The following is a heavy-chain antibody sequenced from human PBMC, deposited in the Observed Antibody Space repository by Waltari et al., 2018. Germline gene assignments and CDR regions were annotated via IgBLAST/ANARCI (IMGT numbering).Heavy chain of an antibody. CDR1: GGALDTYS. CDR3: ARVANSGYDDRGHFDF. Sequence: QVQLLESGPGLVKPSETLSLTCPVPGGALDTYSWSWIRHPPGKGLEWIAYIFHTGSTNYNPSLKSRVTMSVDTSKNQFSLKLSSVTAADTAVYFCARVANSGYDDRGHFDFWGQGTLVTVSS. V-gene: IGHV4-59*01. J-gene: IGHJ4*02. CDR2: IFHTGST. D-gene: IGHD5-12*01.